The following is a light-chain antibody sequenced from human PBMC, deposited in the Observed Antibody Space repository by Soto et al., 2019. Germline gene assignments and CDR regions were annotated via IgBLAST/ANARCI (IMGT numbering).Light chain of an antibody. Sequence: QSLVAQPASVSWSPGQSITISCTGSGRDIGAYDYVSWYQQHPGKAPKLLIYGVKNRPSGVSYRFSASRSAFTASLTISGLQAEDEAHYYCSSYTTSYFYVFGPGTKVTVL. CDR2: GVK. V-gene: IGLV2-14*01. J-gene: IGLJ1*01. CDR3: SSYTTSYFYV. CDR1: GRDIGAYDY.